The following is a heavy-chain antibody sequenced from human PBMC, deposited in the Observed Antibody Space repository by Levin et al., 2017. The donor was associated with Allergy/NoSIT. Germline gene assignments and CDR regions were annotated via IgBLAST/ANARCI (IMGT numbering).Heavy chain of an antibody. J-gene: IGHJ5*02. CDR2: ISDSGGDT. V-gene: IGHV3-23*01. CDR3: ATLPWGILSWVDP. CDR1: RFTFSRYA. D-gene: IGHD3-16*01. Sequence: GESLKISCAASRFTFSRYAMSWVRQAPGKGLEWVSAISDSGGDTYYADSVKGRFTISRDNSKNTLYLQMNSLRAEDTAAYYCATLPWGILSWVDPRGQGTLVTVSS.